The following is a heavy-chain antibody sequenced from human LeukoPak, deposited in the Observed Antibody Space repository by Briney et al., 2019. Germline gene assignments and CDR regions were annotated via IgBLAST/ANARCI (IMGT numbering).Heavy chain of an antibody. CDR1: GGSISSGDYY. CDR3: ARVELLWFGEGRSVNWFDP. D-gene: IGHD3-10*01. Sequence: SETLSLTCTVSGGSISSGDYYWSWIRQPPGKGLEWIGYIYNSGSTYYNPSLKSRVSISVDTSKNQFSLKLCSVTAADTAVYYCARVELLWFGEGRSVNWFDPWGQGTLVTVSS. CDR2: IYNSGST. J-gene: IGHJ5*02. V-gene: IGHV4-30-4*02.